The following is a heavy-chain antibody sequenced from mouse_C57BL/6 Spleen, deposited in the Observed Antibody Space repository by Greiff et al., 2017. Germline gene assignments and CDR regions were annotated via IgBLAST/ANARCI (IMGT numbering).Heavy chain of an antibody. J-gene: IGHJ2*01. CDR3: ARGGSSGYTFAY. CDR1: GYTFTSYW. V-gene: IGHV1-53*01. CDR2: INPSNGGT. Sequence: VQLQQPGTELVKPGASVKLSCKASGYTFTSYWMHWVKQRPGQGLEWIGNINPSNGGTNYNEKFKSKATLTVDKSSRTAYMQLSSLTSEDSAVYYCARGGSSGYTFAYWGQGTTLTVSS. D-gene: IGHD3-2*02.